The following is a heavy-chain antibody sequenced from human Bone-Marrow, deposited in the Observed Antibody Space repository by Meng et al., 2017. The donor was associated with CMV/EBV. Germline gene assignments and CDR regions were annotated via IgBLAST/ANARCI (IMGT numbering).Heavy chain of an antibody. V-gene: IGHV3-23*01. CDR3: ARDKSVEMATHMEESHYGMDV. Sequence: GESLKISCTASGFTFSSNSMSWVRQAPGKGLEWVSSISGSGDSTYYADSVKGRFTISRDNSKNTLYLQMHSLRAEDTAVYYCARDKSVEMATHMEESHYGMDVWGQGTTVTVSS. CDR1: GFTFSSNS. J-gene: IGHJ6*02. CDR2: ISGSGDST. D-gene: IGHD5-24*01.